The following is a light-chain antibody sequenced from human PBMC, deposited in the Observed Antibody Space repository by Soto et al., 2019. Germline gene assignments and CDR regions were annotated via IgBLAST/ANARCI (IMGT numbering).Light chain of an antibody. CDR3: QSYDSSQSGYV. J-gene: IGLJ1*01. CDR2: ANI. CDR1: SSNIGAGYD. V-gene: IGLV1-40*01. Sequence: QSVLTQPPSVSGAPGQRVTISCTGSSSNIGAGYDVHWYQQLPGTAPKLLIYANINRPAGVPDRFSGSKSGTSASLALTGLQAEDEADYYCQSYDSSQSGYVFGTGTKVTVL.